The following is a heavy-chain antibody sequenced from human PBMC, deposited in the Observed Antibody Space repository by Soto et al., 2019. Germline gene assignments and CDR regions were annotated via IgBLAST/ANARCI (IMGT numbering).Heavy chain of an antibody. Sequence: QVQLVQSGAEVKKPGSSVKVSCKASGGTFSSYTISWVRQAPGQGLEWMGRIIPILGIANYAQKFQGRVTITADKSTSTAYMELSSLRSEDTAVYYCAREAHYDILTGPYFDYWGQGTLVTVSS. J-gene: IGHJ4*02. D-gene: IGHD3-9*01. V-gene: IGHV1-69*08. CDR2: IIPILGIA. CDR1: GGTFSSYT. CDR3: AREAHYDILTGPYFDY.